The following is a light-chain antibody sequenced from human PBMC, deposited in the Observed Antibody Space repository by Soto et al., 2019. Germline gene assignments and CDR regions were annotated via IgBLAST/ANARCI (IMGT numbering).Light chain of an antibody. Sequence: DIQMTQSPSTLSASVGDRVTITCLASQSISSWLAWYQQKPGKAPKLLIYDASSLESGVPSRFSVSGSGTEFTLTISSLQPDDFATYYCQQYNSYSPNTFGQGTKLEIK. J-gene: IGKJ2*01. CDR1: QSISSW. CDR3: QQYNSYSPNT. CDR2: DAS. V-gene: IGKV1-5*01.